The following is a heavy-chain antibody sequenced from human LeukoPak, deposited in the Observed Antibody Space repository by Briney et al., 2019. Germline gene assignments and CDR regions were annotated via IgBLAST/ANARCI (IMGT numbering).Heavy chain of an antibody. CDR3: ARDMEDIVVVPAAAYYYYYGMDV. D-gene: IGHD2-2*01. CDR1: GFTFSSYS. CDR2: ISSSSSYI. V-gene: IGHV3-21*01. Sequence: GGSLRLSCAASGFTFSSYSMNWVRQAPGKELEWVSSISSSSSYIYYADSVKGRFTISRDNAKNSLYLQMNSLRAEDTAVYYCARDMEDIVVVPAAAYYYYYGMDVWGQGTTVTVSS. J-gene: IGHJ6*02.